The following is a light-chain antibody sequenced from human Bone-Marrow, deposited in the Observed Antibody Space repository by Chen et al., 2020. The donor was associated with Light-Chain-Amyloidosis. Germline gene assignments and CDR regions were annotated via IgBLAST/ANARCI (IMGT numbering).Light chain of an antibody. J-gene: IGKJ1*01. CDR3: QQRSYWPPS. CDR1: QTVDSF. Sequence: EIVLTQSPATLSLSPGERATLSCRASQTVDSFLVWYQQKPGQAPRLLIYDASNRATGIPARISGSGSVTGFTLTISSREPEDLAVYYCQQRSYWPPSFGQGTKVEIK. V-gene: IGKV3-11*01. CDR2: DAS.